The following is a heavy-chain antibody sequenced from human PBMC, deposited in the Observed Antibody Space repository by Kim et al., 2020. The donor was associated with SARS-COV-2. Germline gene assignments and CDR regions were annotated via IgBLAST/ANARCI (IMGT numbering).Heavy chain of an antibody. CDR1: GFSFSSYS. V-gene: IGHV3-48*02. D-gene: IGHD2-21*01. CDR3: ARGAVVSYYFYD. J-gene: IGHJ4*02. Sequence: GGSLRLSCAASGFSFSSYSMNWVRQAPGKGLECVSYISSSGSSIYYADYVKGRFTISRDNARNSLYLQLNTLTDEDTAVYYCARGAVVSYYFYDWGQGNLVAVSS. CDR2: ISSSGSSI.